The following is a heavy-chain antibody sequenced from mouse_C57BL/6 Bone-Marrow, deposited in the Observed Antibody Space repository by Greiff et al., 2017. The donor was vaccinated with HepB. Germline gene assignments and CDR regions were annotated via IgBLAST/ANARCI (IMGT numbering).Heavy chain of an antibody. D-gene: IGHD1-1*01. CDR1: GYTFTSYG. J-gene: IGHJ2*01. CDR2: IYPRSGNT. CDR3: ARDSFYYYGSSYNFDY. Sequence: VKLQESGAELARPGASVKLSCKASGYTFTSYGISWVKQRTGQGLEWIGEIYPRSGNTYYNEKFKGKATLTADKSSSTAYMELRSLTSEDSAVYFCARDSFYYYGSSYNFDYWGQGTTLTVSS. V-gene: IGHV1-81*01.